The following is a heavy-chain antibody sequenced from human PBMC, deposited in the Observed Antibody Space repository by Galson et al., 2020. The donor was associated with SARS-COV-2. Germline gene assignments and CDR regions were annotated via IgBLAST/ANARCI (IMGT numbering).Heavy chain of an antibody. CDR3: TSTVVTPDYFHS. J-gene: IGHJ4*02. Sequence: GEYLKISCAASGFTVSSDYMSWVRQAPGKGLEWVSIVYMGGSTRYADSVKGRFTISRDTSKNTVYLQMNSLRGEDTGVYYCTSTVVTPDYFHSWGQGTLVTVSS. D-gene: IGHD4-17*01. CDR2: VYMGGST. V-gene: IGHV3-66*02. CDR1: GFTVSSDY.